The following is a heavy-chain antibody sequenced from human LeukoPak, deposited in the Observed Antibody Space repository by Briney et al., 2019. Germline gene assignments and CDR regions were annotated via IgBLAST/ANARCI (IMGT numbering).Heavy chain of an antibody. Sequence: GGSLRLSCAASGFTFSDYYMSWIRQAPGKGLEWVSYISSSGSTIYYADSVKGRFTISRDNAKNSLYLQMNSLRAEDTAVYYCARDGRVAAAGHSYYYGMDVWGQGTTVTVSS. D-gene: IGHD6-13*01. CDR3: ARDGRVAAAGHSYYYGMDV. CDR1: GFTFSDYY. J-gene: IGHJ6*02. V-gene: IGHV3-11*04. CDR2: ISSSGSTI.